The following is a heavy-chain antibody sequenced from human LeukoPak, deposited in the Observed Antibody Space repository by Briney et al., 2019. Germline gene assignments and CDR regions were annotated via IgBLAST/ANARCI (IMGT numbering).Heavy chain of an antibody. V-gene: IGHV1-69*13. D-gene: IGHD3-22*01. Sequence: SVKVSCKASGGTFSSYAISWVRQAPGQGLEWMGGIIPIFGTANYAQKFQGRVTITADESTSTAYMELSSLRSEDTAVYYCARSGYYYDSSGYYSTDYWGQETLVTVSS. J-gene: IGHJ4*02. CDR1: GGTFSSYA. CDR3: ARSGYYYDSSGYYSTDY. CDR2: IIPIFGTA.